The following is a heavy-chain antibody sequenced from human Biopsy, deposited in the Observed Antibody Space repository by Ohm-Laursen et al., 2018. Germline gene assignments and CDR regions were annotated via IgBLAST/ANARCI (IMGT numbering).Heavy chain of an antibody. CDR3: AGATSGTSLYDP. V-gene: IGHV4-31*01. D-gene: IGHD6-13*01. CDR2: ISHSGST. Sequence: SQTLSLTWTVSGASISSAAYHWSWIRQLPGKGLEWIGYISHSGSTSYNPSLRSLVTILTDTSTNQFSLKVRSVTAADTAMYYCAGATSGTSLYDPWGQGILVTVSS. CDR1: GASISSAAYH. J-gene: IGHJ5*02.